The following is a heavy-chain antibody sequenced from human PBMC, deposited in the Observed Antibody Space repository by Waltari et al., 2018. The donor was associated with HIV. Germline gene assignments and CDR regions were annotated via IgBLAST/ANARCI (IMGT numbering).Heavy chain of an antibody. V-gene: IGHV4-34*01. Sequence: QVQLNQWGEGLLKASETLSLKCAVYRGILREYYWNWVRHTPTNGLEWIGEINSKGQTNSNQSLRSRLTLSVASSRNQFFLTLRSMTAADTAVYYCVRQKVAAAPDGGDRWGQGTQVTVSS. CDR1: RGILREYY. CDR3: VRQKVAAAPDGGDR. D-gene: IGHD2-15*01. J-gene: IGHJ5*02. CDR2: INSKGQT.